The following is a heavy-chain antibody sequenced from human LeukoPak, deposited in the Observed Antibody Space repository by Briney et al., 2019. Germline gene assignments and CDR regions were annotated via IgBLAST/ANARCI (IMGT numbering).Heavy chain of an antibody. D-gene: IGHD3-9*01. CDR2: IKQDGSED. Sequence: QTGGSLRLSCAASGFSFSHYWMNWVRQAPGKGLEWVANIKQDGSEDYYVDSVKGRFTVSRDNAKNSLYLQMNSLRVEDTALYYCVRLRYFDPSRYFDYWGQGSLVTVSS. CDR1: GFSFSHYW. V-gene: IGHV3-7*01. CDR3: VRLRYFDPSRYFDY. J-gene: IGHJ4*02.